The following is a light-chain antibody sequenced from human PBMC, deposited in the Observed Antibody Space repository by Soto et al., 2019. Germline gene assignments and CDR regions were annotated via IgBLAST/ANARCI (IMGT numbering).Light chain of an antibody. V-gene: IGLV2-14*03. CDR1: SSDVGGYNY. CDR2: DVT. J-gene: IGLJ1*01. CDR3: SSYTSSTTFV. Sequence: QSVLTQPASVSGSPGQSITISCTGTSSDVGGYNYVSWYQQHPGNAPKLMISDVTNRPSGVSNRFSGSKSGNTASLTISGLQAEDEAEYYCSSYTSSTTFVFGTGTKVTV.